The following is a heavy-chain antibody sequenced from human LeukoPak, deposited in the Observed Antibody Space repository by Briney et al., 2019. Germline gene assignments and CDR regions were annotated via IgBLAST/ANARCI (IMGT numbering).Heavy chain of an antibody. J-gene: IGHJ5*02. CDR3: ARDRGSGSYYYIFDWFDP. CDR1: GGSISSYY. CDR2: IYTSGST. D-gene: IGHD1-26*01. V-gene: IGHV4-4*07. Sequence: SETLSLTCTVSGGSISSYYWSWIRQPAGKGLEWIGRIYTSGSTNYNPSLKSRVTMSVDTSKNQFSLKLSSVTAADTAVYYCARDRGSGSYYYIFDWFDPWGQGTLVTVSS.